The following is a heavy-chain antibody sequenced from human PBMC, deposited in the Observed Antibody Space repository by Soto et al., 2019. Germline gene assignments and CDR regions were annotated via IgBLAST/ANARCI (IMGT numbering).Heavy chain of an antibody. J-gene: IGHJ4*02. CDR2: ISYDGSNK. CDR3: AKDRTTYISDYFDY. Sequence: GGSLRLSCAASGFTFSSYGMHWVRQAPGKGLEWVAVISYDGSNKYYADSVKGRFTISRDNSKNTLYLQMNSLRAEDTAVYYCAKDRTTYISDYFDYWGQGTLVTVSS. CDR1: GFTFSSYG. V-gene: IGHV3-30*18. D-gene: IGHD6-19*01.